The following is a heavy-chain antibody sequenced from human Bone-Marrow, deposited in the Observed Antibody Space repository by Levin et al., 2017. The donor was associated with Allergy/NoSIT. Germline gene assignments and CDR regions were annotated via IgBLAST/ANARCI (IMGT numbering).Heavy chain of an antibody. CDR2: IYHSGST. CDR3: ARAGRNPLYYYGSGSYYENWFDP. J-gene: IGHJ5*02. V-gene: IGHV4-4*02. Sequence: SETLSLTCAVSGGSISSSNWWSWVRQPPGKGLEWIGEIYHSGSTNYNPSLKSRVTISVDKSKNQFSLKLSSVTAADTAVYYCARAGRNPLYYYGSGSYYENWFDPWGQGTLVTVSS. CDR1: GGSISSSNW. D-gene: IGHD3-10*01.